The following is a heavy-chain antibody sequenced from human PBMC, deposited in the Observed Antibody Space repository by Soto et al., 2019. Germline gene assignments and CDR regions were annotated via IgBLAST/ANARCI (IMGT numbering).Heavy chain of an antibody. D-gene: IGHD2-8*01. V-gene: IGHV3-30*18. J-gene: IGHJ4*02. CDR3: AKDQGYCTNGVCYTKRYFDY. CDR1: GFTFSSYG. CDR2: ISYDGSNK. Sequence: QVQLVESGGGVVQPGRSLRLSCAASGFTFSSYGMHWVRQAPGKGLEWVAVISYDGSNKYYADSVKGRFTISRDNSKNTLYLQMNSLRAEDTAVYYCAKDQGYCTNGVCYTKRYFDYRGQGTLVTVSS.